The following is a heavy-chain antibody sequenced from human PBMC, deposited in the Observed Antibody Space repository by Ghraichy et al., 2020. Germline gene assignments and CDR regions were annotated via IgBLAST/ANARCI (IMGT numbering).Heavy chain of an antibody. CDR1: GGSISSSSYY. J-gene: IGHJ6*03. D-gene: IGHD2-2*01. V-gene: IGHV4-39*01. Sequence: SETLSLTCTVSGGSISSSSYYWGWIRQPPGKGLEWIGSIYYSGSTYYNPSLKSRVTISVDTSKNQFSLKLSSVTAADTAVYYCASEGYYCSSTSCLIHYYYYYMDVWGKGTTVTVSS. CDR3: ASEGYYCSSTSCLIHYYYYYMDV. CDR2: IYYSGST.